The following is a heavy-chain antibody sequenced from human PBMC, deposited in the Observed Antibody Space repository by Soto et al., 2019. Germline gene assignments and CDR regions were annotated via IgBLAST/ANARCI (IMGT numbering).Heavy chain of an antibody. CDR1: GFTFSSYA. Sequence: GGSLRLSCSASGFTFSSYAMHWVRQAPGKGLEYVSAISSNGGSTYYADSVKGRFTISRDNSKNTLYLQMSSLRAEDTAVYYCVKARQTGTTSIPPDYWGQGTLVTVSS. V-gene: IGHV3-64D*06. D-gene: IGHD1-7*01. CDR3: VKARQTGTTSIPPDY. J-gene: IGHJ4*02. CDR2: ISSNGGST.